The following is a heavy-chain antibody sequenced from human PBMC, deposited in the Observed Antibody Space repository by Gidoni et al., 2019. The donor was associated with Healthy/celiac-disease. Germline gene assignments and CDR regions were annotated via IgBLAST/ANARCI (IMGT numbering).Heavy chain of an antibody. CDR3: ARAVKVPAAKRGFDP. CDR2: INHSGST. Sequence: QVQLQQWGAGLLKPSETLSLTCAVYGGSFSGYDWSWIRQPPGKGLEWIGEINHSGSTNYNPSLKSRVTISVDTSKNQFSLKLSSVTAADTAVYYCARAVKVPAAKRGFDPWGQGTLVTVSS. CDR1: GGSFSGYD. D-gene: IGHD2-2*01. V-gene: IGHV4-34*01. J-gene: IGHJ5*02.